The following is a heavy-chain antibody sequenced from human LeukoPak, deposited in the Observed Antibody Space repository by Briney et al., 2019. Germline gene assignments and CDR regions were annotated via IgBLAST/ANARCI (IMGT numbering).Heavy chain of an antibody. J-gene: IGHJ4*02. Sequence: PGGSLRLSCAASGFTFSDYTMNWVRQAPGKGLEWVSYISISGSTIYYADSVKGRSTISRDNAKDSLYLQMNSLRAEDTAVYYCARAPSGYYGSGSTFDYWGQGTLVTVSS. D-gene: IGHD3-10*01. CDR2: ISISGSTI. CDR1: GFTFSDYT. V-gene: IGHV3-48*01. CDR3: ARAPSGYYGSGSTFDY.